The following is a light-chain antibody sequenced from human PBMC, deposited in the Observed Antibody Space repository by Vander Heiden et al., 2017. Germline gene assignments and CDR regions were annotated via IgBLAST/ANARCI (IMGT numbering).Light chain of an antibody. V-gene: IGKV1-33*01. CDR3: QQYGNLPSET. CDR1: QDISNY. Sequence: NQMTQSPSSLSAPAGDSVTITCQARQDISNYFNWYQQKPGKAPKLLGYDASNLETGAPSWFSGSGSGTDFTFTISSLQPEDIATYYCQQYGNLPSETFGPGTKVDIK. J-gene: IGKJ3*01. CDR2: DAS.